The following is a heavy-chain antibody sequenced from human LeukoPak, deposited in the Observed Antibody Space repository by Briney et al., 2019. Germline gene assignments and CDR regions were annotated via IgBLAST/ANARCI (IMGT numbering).Heavy chain of an antibody. J-gene: IGHJ4*02. V-gene: IGHV1-2*02. CDR1: GYTFTGYY. D-gene: IGHD6-19*01. CDR3: ARDRVGSGWPRPYYFEF. CDR2: MNPNTGAT. Sequence: GASVTVSCKPSGYTFTGYYLHWVRQAPGQALEWMGWMNPNTGATMYAQKFQDRVSMSRETSSSTAYMDLTSLRSDDTAVYFCARDRVGSGWPRPYYFEFWGQGTLVTVSS.